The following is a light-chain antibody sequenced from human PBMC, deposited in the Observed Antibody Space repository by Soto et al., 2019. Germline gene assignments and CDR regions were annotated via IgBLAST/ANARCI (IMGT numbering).Light chain of an antibody. V-gene: IGKV3-20*01. CDR2: GAS. J-gene: IGKJ1*01. CDR1: QSVSSNF. Sequence: EIVLTQSPGTLSLSPGERATLSWRASQSVSSNFLAWYQQKPGQAPRLLISGASNRATGIPDRFSGSGSGTDFTLTISRLETEDFAVYYCQQYDNSTRTFGQGTKVDIK. CDR3: QQYDNSTRT.